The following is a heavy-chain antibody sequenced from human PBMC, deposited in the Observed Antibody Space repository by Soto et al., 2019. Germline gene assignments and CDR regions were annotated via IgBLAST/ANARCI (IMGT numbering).Heavy chain of an antibody. D-gene: IGHD3-10*01. Sequence: QVQLQESGPGLVKPSGTLSLTCAVSGGSISSSNWWSWVRQPPGKGLEWIGEIHHSGITYYNPSLKSPVTISVDKSKIQFSLNLSSVTAADAAVYYCASGSDYYGSGSYTPWGQGTLVTVSS. CDR3: ASGSDYYGSGSYTP. V-gene: IGHV4-4*02. CDR1: GGSISSSNW. CDR2: IHHSGIT. J-gene: IGHJ5*02.